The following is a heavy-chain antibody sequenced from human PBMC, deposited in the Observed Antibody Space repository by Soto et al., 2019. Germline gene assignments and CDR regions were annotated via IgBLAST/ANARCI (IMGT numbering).Heavy chain of an antibody. J-gene: IGHJ6*03. CDR3: AGMEGYGSGSYYSSYYYYYYMDV. Sequence: SETLSLTCTVSGGSISSYYWSWIRQPPGKGLEWIGYIYYSGSTNYNPSLKSRVTISVDTSKNQFSLKLSSVTAADTAVYYCAGMEGYGSGSYYSSYYYYYYMDVWGKGTTVTVSS. D-gene: IGHD3-10*01. CDR1: GGSISSYY. V-gene: IGHV4-59*01. CDR2: IYYSGST.